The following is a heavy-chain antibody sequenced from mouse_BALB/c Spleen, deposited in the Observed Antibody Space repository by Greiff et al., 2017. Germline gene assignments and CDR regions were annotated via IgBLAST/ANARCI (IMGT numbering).Heavy chain of an antibody. J-gene: IGHJ4*01. CDR2: IWSGGST. CDR1: GFSLTSYG. D-gene: IGHD3-1*01. CDR3: SRPRGLREAMDY. Sequence: QVQLKQSGPGLVQPSQCLSITCTVSGFSLTSYGVHWVRQSPGKGLEWLGVIWSGGSTDYNAAFISRLSISKDNSKSQVFFKMNSLQADDTAIYYCSRPRGLREAMDYWGQGTSVTVSS. V-gene: IGHV2-4-1*01.